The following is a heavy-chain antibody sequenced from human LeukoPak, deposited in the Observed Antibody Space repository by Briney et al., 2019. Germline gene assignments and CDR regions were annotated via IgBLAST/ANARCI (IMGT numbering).Heavy chain of an antibody. CDR1: GGSISGYY. J-gene: IGHJ4*02. CDR3: ARASMGYSSSWYFDY. Sequence: ETLSLTYTVSGGSISGYYWSWIRQPPGKGLEWIGYIYHSGSSNYNPSLKSRVTISVDTSKKQFSLKLSSVTAADTAVYYCARASMGYSSSWYFDYWGQGTLVTVSS. D-gene: IGHD6-13*01. V-gene: IGHV4-59*01. CDR2: IYHSGSS.